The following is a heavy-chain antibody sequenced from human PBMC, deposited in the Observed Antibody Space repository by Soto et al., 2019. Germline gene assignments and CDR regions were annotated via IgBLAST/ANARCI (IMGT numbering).Heavy chain of an antibody. D-gene: IGHD3-10*01. CDR1: GYPITTYY. CDR3: ATDDYGIFPY. J-gene: IGHJ4*02. V-gene: IGHV1-2*02. CDR2: IDPRSGGT. Sequence: ASVKVSCKVSGYPITTYYIHWVRQAPGQGLEWVGWIDPRSGGTVYEQKFQGRVTMTRDTSISTVYMDLSGLTSDDTALYYCATDDYGIFPYWGQGSLVTVSS.